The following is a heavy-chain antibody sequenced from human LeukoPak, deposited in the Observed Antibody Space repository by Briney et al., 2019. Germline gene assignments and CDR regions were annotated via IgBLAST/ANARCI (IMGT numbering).Heavy chain of an antibody. J-gene: IGHJ6*03. D-gene: IGHD2-21*01. V-gene: IGHV4-61*01. Sequence: PSETLSLTCTVSGGSVSSGSYYWSWIRQPPGKGLEWIGYIYYSGSTNYNPPLKSRVTISVDTSKNQFSLKLSSVTAADTAVYYCASVDCGGGCPMGPRHSFDYYYYYMDVWGKGTTVTVSS. CDR2: IYYSGST. CDR1: GGSVSSGSYY. CDR3: ASVDCGGGCPMGPRHSFDYYYYYMDV.